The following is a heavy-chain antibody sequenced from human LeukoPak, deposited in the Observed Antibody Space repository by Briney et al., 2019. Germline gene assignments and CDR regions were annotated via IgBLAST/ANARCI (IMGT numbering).Heavy chain of an antibody. D-gene: IGHD2-21*02. CDR3: ARDRPDCGGDCHIFDY. CDR2: ISSSSSYI. CDR1: GFTFSSYS. Sequence: GGSLRLSCAASGFTFSSYSMNWVRQAPGKGLEWVSSISSSSSYIYYADSVKDRFTISRDNAKNSLYLQMNSLRAEDTAVYYCARDRPDCGGDCHIFDYWGQGTLVTVSS. J-gene: IGHJ4*02. V-gene: IGHV3-21*01.